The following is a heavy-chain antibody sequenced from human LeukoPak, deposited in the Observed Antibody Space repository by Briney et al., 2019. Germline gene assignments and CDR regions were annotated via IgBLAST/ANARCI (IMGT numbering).Heavy chain of an antibody. CDR2: ISSSSSYI. V-gene: IGHV3-21*01. CDR1: GFTFSSYS. Sequence: TGGSLRLSCAASGFTFSSYSMNWVRQAPGKGLEWVSSISSSSSYIYCADSVKGRFTISRDNAKNTLYLQMNSLRAEDTAVYYCARDNLRYGSGSMADYWGQGTLVTVSS. J-gene: IGHJ4*02. CDR3: ARDNLRYGSGSMADY. D-gene: IGHD3-10*01.